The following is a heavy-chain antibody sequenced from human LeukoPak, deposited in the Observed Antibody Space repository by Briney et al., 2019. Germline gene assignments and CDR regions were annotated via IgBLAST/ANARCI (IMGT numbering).Heavy chain of an antibody. CDR3: ARAYYDFWSGYYTPYFDY. CDR2: IYYSGST. CDR1: GGSISSHS. D-gene: IGHD3-3*01. V-gene: IGHV4-59*11. Sequence: SETLSLTCTVPGGSISSHSWSWIRQPPGKGLEWVGYIYYSGSTNYNPSLKSRVTISVDTSKNQFSLKLSSVTAADTAVYYCARAYYDFWSGYYTPYFDYWGQGTLVTVSS. J-gene: IGHJ4*02.